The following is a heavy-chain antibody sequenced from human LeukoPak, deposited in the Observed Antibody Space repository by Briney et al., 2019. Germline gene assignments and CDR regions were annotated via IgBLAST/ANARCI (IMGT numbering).Heavy chain of an antibody. CDR1: RFTFSSYS. J-gene: IGHJ6*03. CDR3: ARVLSGRGSLYDYYYYMDV. D-gene: IGHD3-10*01. V-gene: IGHV3-21*04. Sequence: GGSLRLSCAASRFTFSSYSMNWVRQAPGKGLEWVSSISSSGSYIYYADSVKGRFTISRDISKNTLYLQMNSLRAEDTAVYYCARVLSGRGSLYDYYYYMDVWGKGTTVTISS. CDR2: ISSSGSYI.